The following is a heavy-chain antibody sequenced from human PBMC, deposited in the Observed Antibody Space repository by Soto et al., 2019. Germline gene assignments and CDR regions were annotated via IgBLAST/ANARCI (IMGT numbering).Heavy chain of an antibody. Sequence: PGGSLRLSCVASGFSFSTYWMSWVRQVPGTGLEWVANIKADGSETHYVDSVRGRFTISRDNAKTSLYLQVDSQRAEDTAVYYCAKGGHIDFCGQGTLVTVSS. J-gene: IGHJ4*02. CDR3: AKGGHIDF. V-gene: IGHV3-7*03. CDR1: GFSFSTYW. D-gene: IGHD3-16*01. CDR2: IKADGSET.